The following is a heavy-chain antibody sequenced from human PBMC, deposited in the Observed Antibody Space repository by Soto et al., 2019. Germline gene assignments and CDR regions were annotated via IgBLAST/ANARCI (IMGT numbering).Heavy chain of an antibody. J-gene: IGHJ6*03. CDR2: IYSGGDI. CDR3: ARSLPGALPVANSWYYYNSLDV. V-gene: IGHV3-66*01. D-gene: IGHD2-2*01. Sequence: VQLVETGGGLVQPGGSLRLSCAASGFTVTRNYMSWVRQAPGRGLEWVSVIYSGGDIYYSDSVKARFIMSRDTSENAVFLQMSDLRVEDTAVYYCARSLPGALPVANSWYYYNSLDVWGKGITVIVTS. CDR1: GFTVTRNY.